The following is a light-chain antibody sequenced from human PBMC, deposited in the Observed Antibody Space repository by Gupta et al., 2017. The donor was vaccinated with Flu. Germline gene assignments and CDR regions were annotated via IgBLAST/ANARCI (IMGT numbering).Light chain of an antibody. Sequence: IVLTQSPCTLPLSPGERSTLSCRASQPVSSTYLAWYQQKPGQAPRLLIYGASNRATDITDRFVGSGAGRDFALTISRLEPDNYATYYGHQDLTSPEFGQGTKVEI. CDR1: QPVSSTY. J-gene: IGKJ1*01. V-gene: IGKV3-20*01. CDR2: GAS. CDR3: HQDLTSPE.